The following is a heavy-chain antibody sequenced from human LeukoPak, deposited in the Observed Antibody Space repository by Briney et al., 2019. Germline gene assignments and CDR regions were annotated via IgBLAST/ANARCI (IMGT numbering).Heavy chain of an antibody. CDR2: ISSSSNYI. CDR1: GFTFSSYS. Sequence: GGSLRLSCAASGFTFSSYSMNWVRQAPGKGLEWVSSISSSSNYIYYADSVKGRFTNSRDNAKNSLYLQMNSLRAEDTAVYYCARDGGAYCGGDCYSPNWYFDLWGRGTLVTVSS. J-gene: IGHJ2*01. V-gene: IGHV3-21*01. CDR3: ARDGGAYCGGDCYSPNWYFDL. D-gene: IGHD2-21*02.